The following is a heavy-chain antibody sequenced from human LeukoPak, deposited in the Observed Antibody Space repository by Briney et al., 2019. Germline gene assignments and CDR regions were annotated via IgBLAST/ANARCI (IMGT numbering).Heavy chain of an antibody. Sequence: SETLSLTCTVSGYSISNGYYWGWIRQPPGKGLEWIGSIYHSGSIYYNPSLKSRVTISVDRSKNQFSLKLSSVTAADTAVYYCAKFQTPDYYDSSGYSDYWGQGTLVTVSS. D-gene: IGHD3-22*01. CDR3: AKFQTPDYYDSSGYSDY. CDR2: IYHSGSI. J-gene: IGHJ4*02. V-gene: IGHV4-38-2*02. CDR1: GYSISNGYY.